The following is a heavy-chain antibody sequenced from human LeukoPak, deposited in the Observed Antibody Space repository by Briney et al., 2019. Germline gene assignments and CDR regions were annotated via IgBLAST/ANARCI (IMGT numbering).Heavy chain of an antibody. CDR2: INPSGGST. V-gene: IGHV1-46*01. CDR3: ARVPGSSGWPYYFDY. Sequence: ASVKASCKASGYTFTSYYMHWVRQAPGQGLEWMGIINPSGGSTSYAQKFQGRVTMTRDTSTSTVYMELSSLRSEDTAVYYCARVPGSSGWPYYFDYWGQGTLVTVSS. D-gene: IGHD6-19*01. J-gene: IGHJ4*02. CDR1: GYTFTSYY.